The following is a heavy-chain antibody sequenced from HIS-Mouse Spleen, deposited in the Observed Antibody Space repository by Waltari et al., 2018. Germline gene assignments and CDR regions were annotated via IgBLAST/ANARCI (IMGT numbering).Heavy chain of an antibody. CDR2: IWYDGSNK. CDR1: GFTFSRYG. CDR3: AKGGLMVYAIGDY. J-gene: IGHJ4*02. V-gene: IGHV3-33*06. Sequence: QVQLVESGGGVVQPGRSLRLSCAASGFTFSRYGLPWARQAPGKGLEWVAVIWYDGSNKYYADSVKGRFTISRDNSKNTLYLQMNSLRAEDTAVYYCAKGGLMVYAIGDYWGQGTLVTVSS. D-gene: IGHD2-8*01.